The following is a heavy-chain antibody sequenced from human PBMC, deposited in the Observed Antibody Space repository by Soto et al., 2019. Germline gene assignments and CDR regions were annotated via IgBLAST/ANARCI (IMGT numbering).Heavy chain of an antibody. J-gene: IGHJ5*02. Sequence: QVQLVQSGAEVKKPGASVKVSCKASGYTFTSYGISWVRQAPGQGLEWMGWISAYNGNTNYAQKLQGRVTMTTDASTSTAHMELRSLRSDDTAVYYCARDPACTSCHHNWFDPWGQGTLVTVSS. V-gene: IGHV1-18*01. CDR3: ARDPACTSCHHNWFDP. CDR2: ISAYNGNT. CDR1: GYTFTSYG. D-gene: IGHD2-2*01.